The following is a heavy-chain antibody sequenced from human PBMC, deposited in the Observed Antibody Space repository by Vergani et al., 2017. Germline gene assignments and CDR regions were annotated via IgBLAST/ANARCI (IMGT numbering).Heavy chain of an antibody. D-gene: IGHD2-15*01. CDR2: MNPNSGNT. J-gene: IGHJ6*02. V-gene: IGHV1-8*03. CDR1: GYTFTSYD. Sequence: QVQLVQSGAEVKKPGASVKVSCKASGYTFTSYDINWVRQATGQGLEWMGWMNPNSGNTGYAQKFQGRVTITRNNSISTAYMELSSLRSEDTAVYYCASGGGYCIGGSCFTLHTYYYYGMDVWGQGTTVTVSS. CDR3: ASGGGYCIGGSCFTLHTYYYYGMDV.